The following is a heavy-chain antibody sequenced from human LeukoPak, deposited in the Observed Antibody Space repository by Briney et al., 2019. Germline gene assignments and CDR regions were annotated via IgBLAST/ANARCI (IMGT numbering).Heavy chain of an antibody. V-gene: IGHV3-53*01. J-gene: IGHJ4*02. D-gene: IGHD3-10*01. CDR2: IYSGGNT. CDR3: ARDRIRLANPRPIDY. CDR1: GLTVSSNC. Sequence: PGGSLRLSCAASGLTVSSNCMSWVRQAPGKGLEWVSFIYSGGNTYYADSVKGRFTISRDNSKNTVHLQMNSLRAEDTAVYYCARDRIRLANPRPIDYWGQGTLVTVSS.